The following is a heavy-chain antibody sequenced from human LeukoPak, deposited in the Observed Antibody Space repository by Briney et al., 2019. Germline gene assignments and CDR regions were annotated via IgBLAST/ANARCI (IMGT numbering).Heavy chain of an antibody. CDR1: GGTFSSYA. D-gene: IGHD3-22*01. J-gene: IGHJ4*02. Sequence: SVKVSCKASGGTFSSYAISWVRQAPGQGLEWMGGIIPIFGTANYAQKSQGRVTITADESTSTAYMELSSLRSEDTAVYYCARLHDSSGYYYGYFDYWGQGTLVTVSS. CDR2: IIPIFGTA. CDR3: ARLHDSSGYYYGYFDY. V-gene: IGHV1-69*13.